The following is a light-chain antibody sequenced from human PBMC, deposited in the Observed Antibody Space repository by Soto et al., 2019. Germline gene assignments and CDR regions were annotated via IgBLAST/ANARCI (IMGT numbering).Light chain of an antibody. J-gene: IGKJ4*01. CDR1: QGISRS. CDR3: QQFNSYPQT. Sequence: AIQLTQSPSSLSASVGDRVTITCRASQGISRSLAWYQQKPGRAPKLLIYDASSLESGVPSRFSGTGSGTDFSLTISSLQPEDFATYYCQQFNSYPQTFGGGTKVEIK. CDR2: DAS. V-gene: IGKV1-13*02.